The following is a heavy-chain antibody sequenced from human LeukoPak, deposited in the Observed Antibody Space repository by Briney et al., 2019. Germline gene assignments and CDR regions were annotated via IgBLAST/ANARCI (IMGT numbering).Heavy chain of an antibody. CDR2: ISGSGGST. V-gene: IGHV3-23*01. Sequence: GGSLRLSCAASGFTFSNYNMNWVRQAPGKGLEWVSAISGSGGSTYYADSVKGRFTISRDNSKNTLYLQMNSLRAEDTAVYYCAKDAYSYGYFDYWGQGTLVTVPS. J-gene: IGHJ4*02. CDR1: GFTFSNYN. D-gene: IGHD5-18*01. CDR3: AKDAYSYGYFDY.